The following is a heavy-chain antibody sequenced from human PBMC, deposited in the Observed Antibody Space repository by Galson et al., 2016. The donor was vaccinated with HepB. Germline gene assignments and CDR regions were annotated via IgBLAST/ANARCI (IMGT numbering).Heavy chain of an antibody. CDR1: GLIVTRNY. CDR2: IYSGGYT. Sequence: SLRLSCAASGLIVTRNYMAWVRQAPGKGLEWASIIYSGGYTYYADSVKGRFNISRDNSKNTVSLQMNSLRVEDTAVYYCTRAIAARLPFDYWGQGTLVTVSS. J-gene: IGHJ4*02. CDR3: TRAIAARLPFDY. D-gene: IGHD6-6*01. V-gene: IGHV3-66*01.